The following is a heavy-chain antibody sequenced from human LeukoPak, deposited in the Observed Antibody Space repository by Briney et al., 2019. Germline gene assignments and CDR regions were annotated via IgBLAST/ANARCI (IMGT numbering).Heavy chain of an antibody. CDR1: GGSISSSSYY. Sequence: NPSETLSLTCTVSGGSISSSSYYWGWIRQPPGKGLEWIASIYYSGSTYYNPSLKSRVTISVDTSKNQFSLKLSSVTAADTAVYYCAREGSWYRHFYFDYWGQGTLVTVSS. V-gene: IGHV4-39*07. CDR2: IYYSGST. CDR3: AREGSWYRHFYFDY. J-gene: IGHJ4*02. D-gene: IGHD6-13*01.